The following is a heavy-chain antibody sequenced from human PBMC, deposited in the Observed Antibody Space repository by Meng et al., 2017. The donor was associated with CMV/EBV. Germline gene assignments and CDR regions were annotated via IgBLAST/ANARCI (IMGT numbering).Heavy chain of an antibody. CDR2: INHSGST. Sequence: SQPLSLTCAVYGGSFSGYYWSWIRQPPGKGLEWMGEINHSGSTNYNPSLKSRVTISVDTSKNQFSLKLSSVTAADTAVYYCARGHVPGGAGYWGQGTPVTVSS. V-gene: IGHV4-34*01. CDR3: ARGHVPGGAGY. D-gene: IGHD3-10*02. J-gene: IGHJ4*02. CDR1: GGSFSGYY.